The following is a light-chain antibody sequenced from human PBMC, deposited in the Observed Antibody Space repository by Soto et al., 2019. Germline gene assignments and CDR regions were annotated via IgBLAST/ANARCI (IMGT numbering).Light chain of an antibody. Sequence: EIVMTQSPATLSVSPGERATLSCRASQSVSSNLAWYQQKPGQAPRLLIYGSSTRATGIPARFSGSGSGTEFTLTISSLQSEDFAVYYCQQYNNRPPWTFGQRTKVEIK. J-gene: IGKJ1*01. CDR2: GSS. CDR3: QQYNNRPPWT. CDR1: QSVSSN. V-gene: IGKV3-15*01.